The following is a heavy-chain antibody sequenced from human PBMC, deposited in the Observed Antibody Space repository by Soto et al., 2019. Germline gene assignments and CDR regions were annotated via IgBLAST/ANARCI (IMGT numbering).Heavy chain of an antibody. Sequence: QVQLQQWGAGLLKPSETLSLTCAVYGGSFSGYYWSWIRQPPGKGLEWIGEINHSGSTNYNPSLKSRVSISGDTSKNQFSLELSSVTAADTAVYYCARLYYYDSSASHGMDVWGQGTTVTVSS. J-gene: IGHJ6*02. D-gene: IGHD3-22*01. CDR2: INHSGST. CDR3: ARLYYYDSSASHGMDV. V-gene: IGHV4-34*01. CDR1: GGSFSGYY.